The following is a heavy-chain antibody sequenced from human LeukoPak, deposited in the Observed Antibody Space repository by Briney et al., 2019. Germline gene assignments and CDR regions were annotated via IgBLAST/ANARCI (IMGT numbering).Heavy chain of an antibody. V-gene: IGHV4-38-2*02. CDR3: ARGDGYNRAYYFDY. CDR2: IYHSGST. CDR1: GYSISSGYY. Sequence: SETLSLTCTVSGYSISSGYYWGWIRQPPGKGLEWIGSIYHSGSTYYNPSLKSRVTISVDTSKNQFSLKLSSVTAADTAVYYCARGDGYNRAYYFDYWGQGALVTVSS. D-gene: IGHD5-24*01. J-gene: IGHJ4*02.